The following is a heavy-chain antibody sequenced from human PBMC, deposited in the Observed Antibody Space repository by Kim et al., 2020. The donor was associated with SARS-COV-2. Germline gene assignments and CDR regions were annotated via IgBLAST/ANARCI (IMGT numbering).Heavy chain of an antibody. D-gene: IGHD4-17*01. V-gene: IGHV3-23*01. CDR3: AKLTVGPQYIDY. Sequence: GGSLRLSCVASAFTFRNYAMTWVRQAPGKGLEWVSAVDPSGDGTYYADSVKGRFTISRDNSKNTLSLQMNSLRVEDTAIYYCAKLTVGPQYIDYWGQGTLVTVSS. J-gene: IGHJ4*02. CDR1: AFTFRNYA. CDR2: VDPSGDGT.